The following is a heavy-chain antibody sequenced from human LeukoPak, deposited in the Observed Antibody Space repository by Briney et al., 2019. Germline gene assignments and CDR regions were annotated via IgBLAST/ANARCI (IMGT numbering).Heavy chain of an antibody. Sequence: GRSLRLSCAASGFTFSSYGMHWVRQAPGKGLEWVAVIWYDGSNKYYADSAKGRFTISRDNSKNTLYLQMNSLRAEDTAVYYCARDLGGSSGWYRYGMDVWGQGTTVTVSS. CDR1: GFTFSSYG. CDR2: IWYDGSNK. V-gene: IGHV3-33*01. J-gene: IGHJ6*02. CDR3: ARDLGGSSGWYRYGMDV. D-gene: IGHD6-19*01.